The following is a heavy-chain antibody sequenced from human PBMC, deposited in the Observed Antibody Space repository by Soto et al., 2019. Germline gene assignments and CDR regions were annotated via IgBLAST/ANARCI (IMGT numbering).Heavy chain of an antibody. D-gene: IGHD3-22*01. J-gene: IGHJ4*02. CDR3: ARAGDEYYYDSSGYYEDY. CDR1: GYTFTSYG. V-gene: IGHV1-18*01. CDR2: ISAYNGNT. Sequence: GASVKVSCKASGYTFTSYGISWVRQAPGQGLEWMGWISAYNGNTNYAQKLQGRVTMTTDTSTSTAYMELRSLRSDDTAVYYCARAGDEYYYDSSGYYEDYWGQGTLVTVSS.